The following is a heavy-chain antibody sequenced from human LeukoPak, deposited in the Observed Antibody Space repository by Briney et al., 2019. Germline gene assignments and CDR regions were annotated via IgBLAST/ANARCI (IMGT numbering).Heavy chain of an antibody. CDR3: ARIHTAPEELFDY. Sequence: GGSLRLSCAASGFSFSDYYMSWIRQAPGKGLEWVSYISSSGSIIYYADSVKGRFAISRDNAKNSLYLQMNSLRAEDTAVYYCARIHTAPEELFDYWGQGTLVTVSS. CDR2: ISSSGSII. D-gene: IGHD3-10*01. V-gene: IGHV3-11*04. CDR1: GFSFSDYY. J-gene: IGHJ4*02.